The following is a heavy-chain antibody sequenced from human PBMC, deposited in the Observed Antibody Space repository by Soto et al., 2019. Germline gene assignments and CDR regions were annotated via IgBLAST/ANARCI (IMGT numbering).Heavy chain of an antibody. V-gene: IGHV4-59*01. CDR2: IYYSGST. CDR1: GGSISSYY. Sequence: PSETLSLTCTVSGGSISSYYWSWIRQPPGKGLEWIGYIYYSGSTNYNPSLKSRVTISVDTSKNQFSLKLSSVTAADTAVYYCARDRRAYDFWSGNYYYYGMDVWGQGTTVTVSS. CDR3: ARDRRAYDFWSGNYYYYGMDV. D-gene: IGHD3-3*01. J-gene: IGHJ6*02.